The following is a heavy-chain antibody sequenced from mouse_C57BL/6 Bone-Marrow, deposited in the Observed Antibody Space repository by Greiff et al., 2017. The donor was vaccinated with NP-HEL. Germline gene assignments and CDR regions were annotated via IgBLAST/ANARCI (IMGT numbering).Heavy chain of an antibody. V-gene: IGHV1-82*01. CDR2: IYPGDGDT. D-gene: IGHD2-1*01. CDR3: ARRGGNAWYFDV. Sequence: QVQLKQSGPELVKPGASVKISCKASGYAFSSSWMNWVKQRPGKGLEWIGRIYPGDGDTNYNGKFKGKATLTADKSSSTAYMQLSSLTSEDSAVYFCARRGGNAWYFDVWGTGTTVTVSS. J-gene: IGHJ1*03. CDR1: GYAFSSSW.